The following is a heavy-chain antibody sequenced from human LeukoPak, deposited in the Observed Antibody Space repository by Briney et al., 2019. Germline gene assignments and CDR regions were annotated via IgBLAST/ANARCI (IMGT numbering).Heavy chain of an antibody. V-gene: IGHV1-69*05. CDR2: IIPIFGTA. D-gene: IGHD3-10*01. J-gene: IGHJ5*02. CDR3: ARLVGYGSGSSWFDP. Sequence: SVKVSCKASGGTFSSYAISWVRQAPGHGLEWMGGIIPIFGTANYAQKFQGRVTITTDESTSTAYMELSSLRSEDTAVYYCARLVGYGSGSSWFDPWGQRTLVTVSS. CDR1: GGTFSSYA.